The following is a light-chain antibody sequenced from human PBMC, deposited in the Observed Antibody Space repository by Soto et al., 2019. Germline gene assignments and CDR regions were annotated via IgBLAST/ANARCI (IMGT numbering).Light chain of an antibody. Sequence: EIEMTQSPATLSVSPGERATLSCRSSQSVGRKLAWYQQKPGQAPRLLIYDASNRAMGVPARFSGSGSGTEFTLTISGLQSEDVAVSHGEQYDIGPPGTFGQGTKVEI. CDR1: QSVGRK. J-gene: IGKJ1*01. CDR2: DAS. CDR3: EQYDIGPPGT. V-gene: IGKV3-15*01.